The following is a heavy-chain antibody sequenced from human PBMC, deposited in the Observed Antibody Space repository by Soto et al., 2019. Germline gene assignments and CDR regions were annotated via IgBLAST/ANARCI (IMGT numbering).Heavy chain of an antibody. V-gene: IGHV3-30-3*01. Sequence: QVQLVESGGGVAQPGGSLRLSCAASNFTFNVYAMHWVRQAPGKGLEWVALISYDGSNKYYADSVRGRFTISRDNSKNTLYLQMNSLRPEDTAVYYCASVYDILRGYWEPPYYYYGMDVWGQGTTVTVSS. CDR3: ASVYDILRGYWEPPYYYYGMDV. CDR1: NFTFNVYA. J-gene: IGHJ6*02. D-gene: IGHD3-9*01. CDR2: ISYDGSNK.